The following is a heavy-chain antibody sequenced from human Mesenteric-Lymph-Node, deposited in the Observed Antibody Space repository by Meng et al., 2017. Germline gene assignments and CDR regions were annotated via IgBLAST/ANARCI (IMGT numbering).Heavy chain of an antibody. J-gene: IGHJ4*02. CDR1: GFTFSDAW. D-gene: IGHD4-11*01. V-gene: IGHV3-15*01. CDR3: TTDGHSTLSNYFAY. Sequence: GESLKISCATSGFTFSDAWMSWVRLAPGKGLEWVGRLKSKTHGGTTEYAAPVKGRFTISRDDSKNTLFLQMNSLKSEDTAVYYCTTDGHSTLSNYFAYWGQGTLVTVSS. CDR2: LKSKTHGGTT.